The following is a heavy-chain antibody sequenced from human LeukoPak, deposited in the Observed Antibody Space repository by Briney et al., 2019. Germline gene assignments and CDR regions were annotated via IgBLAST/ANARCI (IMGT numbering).Heavy chain of an antibody. J-gene: IGHJ3*02. CDR1: GGSISSGGYY. V-gene: IGHV4-31*03. Sequence: SETLSLTCTVSGGSISSGGYYWSWIRQHPGKGLEWIGYIYYSGSTYYNPSLKSRVTISVDTSKNQFSLKLSSVTAADTAVYYCARVIPAAIEVHAFDIWGQGTMVTVSS. CDR3: ARVIPAAIEVHAFDI. CDR2: IYYSGST. D-gene: IGHD2-2*02.